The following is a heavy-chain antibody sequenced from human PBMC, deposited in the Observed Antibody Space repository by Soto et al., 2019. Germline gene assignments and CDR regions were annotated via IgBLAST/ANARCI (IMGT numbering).Heavy chain of an antibody. Sequence: GGSLRLSCAASGFTFSSYSMNWVRQAPGKGLEWVSSISSSSSYIYYADSVKGRFTISRDNAKNSLYLQMNSLRAEDTAVYYCARSLRGGLVPNDAFDICGQGPMLTVS. CDR3: ARSLRGGLVPNDAFDI. D-gene: IGHD2-15*01. J-gene: IGHJ3*02. CDR2: ISSSSSYI. V-gene: IGHV3-21*01. CDR1: GFTFSSYS.